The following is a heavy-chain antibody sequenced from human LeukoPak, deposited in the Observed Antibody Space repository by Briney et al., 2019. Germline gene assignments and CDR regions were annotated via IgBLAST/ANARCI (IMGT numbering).Heavy chain of an antibody. CDR2: ISYDGSNK. Sequence: GGSLRLSCAASGFTFSSYAMHWVRQAPGKGLEWVAVISYDGSNKYYADSVKGRFTISRDNSKNTLYLQMNSLRAEDTAVYYCAKDSLRTYVYNYFDYWGQGTLVTVSS. CDR1: GFTFSSYA. CDR3: AKDSLRTYVYNYFDY. D-gene: IGHD3-16*01. J-gene: IGHJ4*02. V-gene: IGHV3-30*04.